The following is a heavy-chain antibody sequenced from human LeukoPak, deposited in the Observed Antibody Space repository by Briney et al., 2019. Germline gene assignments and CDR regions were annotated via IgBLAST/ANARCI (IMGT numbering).Heavy chain of an antibody. J-gene: IGHJ3*01. Sequence: SETLSLTCTVSGGSISSYYWSWIRQPAGKGLEWIGYISNSGSTNYNPSLKSRVTISVDKSKNQFSLKLTSVTAADTAVYYCATCTTNCYGWFHVWGQGTMVTVSS. D-gene: IGHD2-2*01. V-gene: IGHV4-59*03. CDR2: ISNSGST. CDR1: GGSISSYY. CDR3: ATCTTNCYGWFHV.